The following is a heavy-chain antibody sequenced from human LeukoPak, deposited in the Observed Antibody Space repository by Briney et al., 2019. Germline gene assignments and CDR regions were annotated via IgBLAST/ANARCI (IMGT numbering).Heavy chain of an antibody. V-gene: IGHV3-23*01. J-gene: IGHJ4*02. Sequence: QPGGSLRLSCAVSGFNFKNNAMSWVRQAPGKGLEWVSVISGSGDDLDYADPVQGRFRVSKDKAKNMLYLEVKNLTAEDTARYYCAKDNGFWTGWFDYWGQGTLVTVSS. D-gene: IGHD3/OR15-3a*01. CDR3: AKDNGFWTGWFDY. CDR1: GFNFKNNA. CDR2: ISGSGDDL.